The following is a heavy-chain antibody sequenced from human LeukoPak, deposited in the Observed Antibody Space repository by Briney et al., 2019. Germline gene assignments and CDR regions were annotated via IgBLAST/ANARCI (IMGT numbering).Heavy chain of an antibody. J-gene: IGHJ4*02. Sequence: ASVKVSCKASGYTFTSYGISWVRQAPRRGLEWMAWISAHNGNTNYAQNLRDRVTLTTDTSTSTVYMELRSLRSDDTAVYYCASSKTSCSSTSCYDPFDYWGQGTLVTVSS. D-gene: IGHD2-2*01. CDR2: ISAHNGNT. CDR3: ASSKTSCSSTSCYDPFDY. V-gene: IGHV1-18*01. CDR1: GYTFTSYG.